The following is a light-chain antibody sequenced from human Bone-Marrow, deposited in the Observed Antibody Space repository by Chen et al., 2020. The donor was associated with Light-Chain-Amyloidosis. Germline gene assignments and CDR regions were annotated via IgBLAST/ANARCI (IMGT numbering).Light chain of an antibody. CDR3: NSRDSSGNHLV. CDR1: SLRYYP. J-gene: IGLJ3*02. V-gene: IGLV3-19*01. CDR2: RNN. Sequence: SSELTQDPAVSVTLGQTVRITCQGDSLRYYPATWYQQKPGQAPVLVISRNNNRPSGIPDRFSGSSSGNAASLTITGAQAEDEADYYCNSRDSSGNHLVFGGGTKLTVL.